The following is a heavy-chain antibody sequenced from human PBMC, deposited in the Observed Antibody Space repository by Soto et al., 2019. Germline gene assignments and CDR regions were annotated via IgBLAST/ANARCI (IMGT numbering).Heavy chain of an antibody. CDR1: GGSFSGYY. CDR2: INHSGST. Sequence: PSETLSLTCAVYGGSFSGYYWSWIRQPPGKGLEWIGEINHSGSTNYNPSLKSRVTISVDTSKNQFSLKLSSVTAADTAVYYCARGGYSYGQPNWFDPWGQGTLVTVSS. D-gene: IGHD5-18*01. CDR3: ARGGYSYGQPNWFDP. V-gene: IGHV4-34*01. J-gene: IGHJ5*02.